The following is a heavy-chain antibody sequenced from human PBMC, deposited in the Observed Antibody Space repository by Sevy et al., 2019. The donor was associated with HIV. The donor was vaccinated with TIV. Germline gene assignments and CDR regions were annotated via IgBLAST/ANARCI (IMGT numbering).Heavy chain of an antibody. V-gene: IGHV3-64D*06. J-gene: IGHJ4*02. Sequence: GGSLRLSCSASGFTFSSYPMHWVRQAPGKGLEYVSLISGNGGSKYYADSVKGRFTISRDNFKKTLYLQMSSLRAEDTAVYYCVTGGGLVGATDFDYWGQGTRVTVSS. CDR3: VTGGGLVGATDFDY. CDR1: GFTFSSYP. CDR2: ISGNGGSK. D-gene: IGHD1-26*01.